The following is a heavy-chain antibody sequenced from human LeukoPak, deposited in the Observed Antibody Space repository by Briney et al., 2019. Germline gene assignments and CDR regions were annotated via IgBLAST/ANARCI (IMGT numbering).Heavy chain of an antibody. Sequence: GGSLRLACAASGFTFSSYWMHWVRQAPGKGLVWVSRINTGGSSTSYADSVKGRFTISRDNAKNTLYLQMNSLRAEDTAVYYCASGCSTSCYDWGQGTLVIVSS. J-gene: IGHJ4*02. V-gene: IGHV3-74*01. CDR1: GFTFSSYW. CDR3: ASGCSTSCYD. D-gene: IGHD2-2*01. CDR2: INTGGSST.